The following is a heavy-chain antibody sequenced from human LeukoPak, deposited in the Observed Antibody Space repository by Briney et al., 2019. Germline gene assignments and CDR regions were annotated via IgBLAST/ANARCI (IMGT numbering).Heavy chain of an antibody. V-gene: IGHV1-2*02. CDR1: GYTFTGYY. CDR3: AREAAAAGLYYFDY. J-gene: IGHJ4*02. D-gene: IGHD6-13*01. CDR2: INSNSGST. Sequence: GASVKVSCKSSGYTFTGYYMHWVRQAPGQGLEGMGWINSNSGSTNYAQKFQGRVIMTRETNISTAYKELSRLRSDDTAVYYCAREAAAAGLYYFDYWGQGTLVTVSS.